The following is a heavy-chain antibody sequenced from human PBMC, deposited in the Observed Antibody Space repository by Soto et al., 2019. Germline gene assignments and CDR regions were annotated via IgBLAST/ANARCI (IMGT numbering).Heavy chain of an antibody. CDR1: GGSISSGGYY. V-gene: IGHV4-31*03. CDR2: IYYSGST. J-gene: IGHJ4*02. Sequence: SETLSLTCTVSGGSISSGGYYWSWIRQHPGKCLEWIGYIYYSGSTYYNPSLKSRVTISVDTSKNQFSLKLSSVTAADTAVYYCARLDDYVWGSYRYRYYFDYWGQGTLVTVSS. CDR3: ARLDDYVWGSYRYRYYFDY. D-gene: IGHD3-16*02.